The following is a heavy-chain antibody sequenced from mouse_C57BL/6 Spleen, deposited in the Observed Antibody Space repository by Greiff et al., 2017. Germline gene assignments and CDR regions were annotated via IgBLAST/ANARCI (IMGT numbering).Heavy chain of an antibody. Sequence: VKLMESGAELVKPGASVKMSCKASGYTFTTYPIEWMKQNHGKSLEWIGNFHPYNDDTKYNEKFKGKATLTVEKSSSTVYLELSRLTSDDSAGYYCARGYYGSSPYWYFDVWGTGTTVTVSS. D-gene: IGHD1-1*01. J-gene: IGHJ1*03. V-gene: IGHV1-47*01. CDR2: FHPYNDDT. CDR3: ARGYYGSSPYWYFDV. CDR1: GYTFTTYP.